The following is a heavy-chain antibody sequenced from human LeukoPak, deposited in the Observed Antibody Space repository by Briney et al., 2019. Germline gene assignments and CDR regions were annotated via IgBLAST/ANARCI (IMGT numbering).Heavy chain of an antibody. CDR3: ARPHIYYYYMDV. D-gene: IGHD2-21*01. CDR2: INHSGST. V-gene: IGHV4-34*01. J-gene: IGHJ6*03. CDR1: GGSFSGYY. Sequence: SETLSLTCGVYGGSFSGYYWSWIRQPPGKGLEWIGEINHSGSTNYNPSLKSRVTISVDTSKNQFSLKLSSVAAADTAVYYCARPHIYYYYMDVWGKGTTVTISS.